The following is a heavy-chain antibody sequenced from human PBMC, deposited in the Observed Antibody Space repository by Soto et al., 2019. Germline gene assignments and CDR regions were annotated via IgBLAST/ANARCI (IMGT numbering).Heavy chain of an antibody. CDR1: GFTFSSYG. V-gene: IGHV3-48*01. J-gene: IGHJ4*02. D-gene: IGHD5-18*01. CDR3: ARERDSIRGYSYGIDY. Sequence: GGSLRLSCAASGFTFSSYGMNWVRQAPGKGLEWVSYITSSSSTIYYADSVKGRFTISRDNAKNSLYLQMNSLRAEDTAVYYCARERDSIRGYSYGIDYWGQGTLVTV. CDR2: ITSSSSTI.